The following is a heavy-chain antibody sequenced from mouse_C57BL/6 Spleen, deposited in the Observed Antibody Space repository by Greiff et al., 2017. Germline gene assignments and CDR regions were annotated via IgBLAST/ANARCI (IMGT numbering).Heavy chain of an antibody. D-gene: IGHD6-1*01. J-gene: IGHJ4*01. CDR1: GYTFTSYW. V-gene: IGHV1-55*01. Sequence: QVQLQQSGAELVKPGASVKMSCKASGYTFTSYWITWVKQRPGQGLEWIGDIYPGSGSTNYNEKFKSKATLTVDTSSSTAYMQLSSLTSEDSAVYYCARYGAQCRYAVDYWGQGTSVTVSS. CDR3: ARYGAQCRYAVDY. CDR2: IYPGSGST.